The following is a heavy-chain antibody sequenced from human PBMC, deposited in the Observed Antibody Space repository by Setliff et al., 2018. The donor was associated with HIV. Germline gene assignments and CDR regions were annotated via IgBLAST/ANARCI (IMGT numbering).Heavy chain of an antibody. Sequence: TLSLPCSVSGVSIVSGGFYFSWIRHHPGKGLEWIGTVYYTGKTYYNPSLQSRLTMSADTSKNQLYLKINSVTAADTAVYFCARDLHANYHVVDIWGPGTMVTVSS. D-gene: IGHD2-15*01. CDR1: GVSIVSGGFY. CDR2: VYYTGKT. CDR3: ARDLHANYHVVDI. J-gene: IGHJ3*02. V-gene: IGHV4-31*03.